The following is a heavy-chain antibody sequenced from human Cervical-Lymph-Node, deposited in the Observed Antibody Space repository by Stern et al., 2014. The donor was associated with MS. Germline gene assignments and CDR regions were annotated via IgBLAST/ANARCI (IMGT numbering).Heavy chain of an antibody. CDR1: GGNFSAYA. CDR2: VIPIFDAP. Sequence: QAQLVESGAEVKKPGSSVKVSCKVSGGNFSAYALNWVRQAPGQGLEWVGGVIPIFDAPIYSRKFQGRLTITADVATSTSDMHLSSLRPDDTALYYCVYNFPFELWGQGFLVTVSS. D-gene: IGHD2/OR15-2a*01. V-gene: IGHV1-69*01. CDR3: VYNFPFEL. J-gene: IGHJ5*02.